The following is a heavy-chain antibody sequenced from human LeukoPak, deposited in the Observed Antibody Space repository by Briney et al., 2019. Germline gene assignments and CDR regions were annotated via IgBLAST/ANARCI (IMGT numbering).Heavy chain of an antibody. CDR2: ISYDGSNK. D-gene: IGHD6-19*01. J-gene: IGHJ4*02. CDR1: GFTFSSYG. CDR3: AKDLGSGWDFDY. Sequence: PGRSLRLSCAASGFTFSSYGMHWVRQAPGKGLEWVAVISYDGSNKYYADSVKGRFTISRDNSKNTLYLQMNSLRAEDTTVYYCAKDLGSGWDFDYWGRGTLVTVSS. V-gene: IGHV3-30*18.